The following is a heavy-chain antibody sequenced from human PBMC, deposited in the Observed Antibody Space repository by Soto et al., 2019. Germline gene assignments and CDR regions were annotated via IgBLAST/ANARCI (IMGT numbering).Heavy chain of an antibody. CDR3: ARGGSTSGYPNCDP. Sequence: QLQLQESGSGQVKPSQTLSLTCAVSGGSITTGDYSWNWIRQPPGRGLEWVGYIYDSGSTYYNPSVKSRATISVDRSKNHFSLKVSSVTAADTAVYYCARGGSTSGYPNCDPWGQGTLVTVSS. V-gene: IGHV4-30-2*01. CDR1: GGSITTGDYS. J-gene: IGHJ5*02. D-gene: IGHD3-22*01. CDR2: IYDSGST.